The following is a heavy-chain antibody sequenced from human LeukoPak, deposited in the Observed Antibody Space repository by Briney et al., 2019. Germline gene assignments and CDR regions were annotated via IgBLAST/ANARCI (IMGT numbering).Heavy chain of an antibody. J-gene: IGHJ4*02. D-gene: IGHD1-7*01. CDR3: ARRNWNYAIDY. CDR1: GGTFSSYA. Sequence: ASVKVSCKASGGTFSSYAISWVRQAPGQGLEWMGWMNPNSGNTGYAQKFQGRVTMTRNTSISTAYMELSSLRSEDTAVYYCARRNWNYAIDYWGQGTLVTVSS. CDR2: MNPNSGNT. V-gene: IGHV1-8*02.